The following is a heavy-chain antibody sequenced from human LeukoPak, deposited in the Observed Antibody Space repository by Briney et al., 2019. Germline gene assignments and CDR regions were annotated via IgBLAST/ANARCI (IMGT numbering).Heavy chain of an antibody. Sequence: SVKVSCKASGGSFRNSAFVWVRQAPGQGLDWMGGIIPVFGTPNYADNFQGRVSISADESTNTAYMDLTSLRSEDTAVYFCALMGDGRIGMGLLGSFDYWGQGTLVTVSP. CDR3: ALMGDGRIGMGLLGSFDY. D-gene: IGHD3-16*01. CDR2: IIPVFGTP. V-gene: IGHV1-69*13. J-gene: IGHJ4*02. CDR1: GGSFRNSA.